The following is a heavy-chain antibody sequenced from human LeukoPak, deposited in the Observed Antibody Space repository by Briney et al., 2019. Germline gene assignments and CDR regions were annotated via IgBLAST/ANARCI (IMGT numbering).Heavy chain of an antibody. Sequence: KPSETLSLTCTVSGGSISSYYWSWIRQPPGKGLEWIGYIYYTGSTNYNPSLKSRVTISVDTSKNQFSLKLSSVTAADTAVYYCAPLTGYSSESWFDPWGQGILVTVSS. CDR2: IYYTGST. V-gene: IGHV4-59*01. CDR3: APLTGYSSESWFDP. J-gene: IGHJ5*02. CDR1: GGSISSYY. D-gene: IGHD3-9*01.